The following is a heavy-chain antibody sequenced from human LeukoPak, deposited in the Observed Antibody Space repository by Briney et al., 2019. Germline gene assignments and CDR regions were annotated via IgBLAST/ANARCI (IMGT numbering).Heavy chain of an antibody. CDR2: INPNSGGT. J-gene: IGHJ3*02. D-gene: IGHD4-17*01. Sequence: ASVKVSCKASGYTFTGYYMHWVRQAPGQGLEWMGWINPNSGGTNYAQKFQGRVTMTRDTSISTAYMELSRLRSDDTAAYYCARAGPIYGNAFDIWGQGTMVTVSS. V-gene: IGHV1-2*02. CDR1: GYTFTGYY. CDR3: ARAGPIYGNAFDI.